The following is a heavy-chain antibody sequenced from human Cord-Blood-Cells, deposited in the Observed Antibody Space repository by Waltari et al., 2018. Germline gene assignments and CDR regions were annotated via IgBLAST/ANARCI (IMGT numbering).Heavy chain of an antibody. V-gene: IGHV1-69*06. D-gene: IGHD5-12*01. CDR3: ARLDIVATTYYYYGMDV. CDR2: IIPIFGTA. J-gene: IGHJ6*02. Sequence: QVQLVQSGAEVKKPGSSVKVSCKASGGTFSSYATSWLRQPPAPGLEWMGGIIPIFGTANYAQKFQGRVTITADKSTSTAYMELSSLRSEDTAVYYCARLDIVATTYYYYGMDVWGQGTTVTVSS. CDR1: GGTFSSYA.